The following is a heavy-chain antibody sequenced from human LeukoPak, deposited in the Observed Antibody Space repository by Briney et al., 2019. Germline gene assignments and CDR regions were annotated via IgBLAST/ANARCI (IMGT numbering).Heavy chain of an antibody. D-gene: IGHD3-3*01. Sequence: PSETLSLTCTVSGGSISSSSYYWGWIRQPPGKGLEWIGSIYYSGSTYYNPSLKSRVTISVDTSKNQFSLKLSSVTAADTAVYYCARARFLEWLLQPYYFDYWGQGTLVTVSS. CDR1: GGSISSSSYY. CDR3: ARARFLEWLLQPYYFDY. J-gene: IGHJ4*02. V-gene: IGHV4-39*01. CDR2: IYYSGST.